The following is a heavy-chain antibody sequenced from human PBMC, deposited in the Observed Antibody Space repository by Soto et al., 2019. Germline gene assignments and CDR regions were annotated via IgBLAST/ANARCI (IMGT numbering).Heavy chain of an antibody. CDR1: GGSISSSNW. Sequence: QVQLQESGPGLVKPSGTLSLTCAVTGGSISSSNWWSWVRQPPGEVLEWVGEISRSGTTNYKPSLKSRVRISVDKSRNEPALNLGSVTAADTAMYYGARHSGSCGVFTWGQGTMVTVSS. D-gene: IGHD2-15*01. J-gene: IGHJ3*01. V-gene: IGHV4-4*02. CDR2: ISRSGTT. CDR3: ARHSGSCGVFT.